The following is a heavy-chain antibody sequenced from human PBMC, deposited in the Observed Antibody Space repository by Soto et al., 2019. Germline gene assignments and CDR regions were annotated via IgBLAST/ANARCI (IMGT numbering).Heavy chain of an antibody. Sequence: PSETLSLTCTASGGTMSSYDWTWIRQPPGKGLEWTGYIYYSGSTNYNPSLKSRVTISVDTSKNQFSLKLSSVTAADTAVYYCARRDYGDAFDIWGQGTMVTVSS. CDR1: GGTMSSYD. CDR3: ARRDYGDAFDI. CDR2: IYYSGST. V-gene: IGHV4-59*08. J-gene: IGHJ3*02. D-gene: IGHD4-17*01.